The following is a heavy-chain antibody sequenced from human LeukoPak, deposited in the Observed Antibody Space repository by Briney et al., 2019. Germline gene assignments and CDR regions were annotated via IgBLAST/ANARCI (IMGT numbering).Heavy chain of an antibody. Sequence: SETLSLTCTVSSGSISSYYWSWIRQPPGKGLEGIGYIYYSGSTNYNTSHKSRVTISVDTSKNQFSLKLSSVTAADTAVYYCARHALADTAITDRGQGTLVTVSS. CDR1: SGSISSYY. D-gene: IGHD5-18*01. J-gene: IGHJ4*02. CDR3: ARHALADTAITD. V-gene: IGHV4-59*08. CDR2: IYYSGST.